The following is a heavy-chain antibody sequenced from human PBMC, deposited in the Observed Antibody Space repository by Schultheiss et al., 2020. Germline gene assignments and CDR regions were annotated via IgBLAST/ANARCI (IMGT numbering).Heavy chain of an antibody. J-gene: IGHJ4*02. CDR1: GGSISSSSYY. Sequence: SETLSLTCTVSGGSISSSSYYWGWIRQPPGKGLEWIGSIYYSGSTYYNPSLKSRVTISVDTSKNQFSLKLSSVTAADTAVYYCARPVSSTHPDYWGQGTLVNVYS. CDR2: IYYSGST. CDR3: ARPVSSTHPDY. D-gene: IGHD6-13*01. V-gene: IGHV4-39*01.